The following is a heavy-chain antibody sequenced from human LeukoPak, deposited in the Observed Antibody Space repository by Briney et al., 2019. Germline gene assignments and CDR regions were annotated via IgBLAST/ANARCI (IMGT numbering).Heavy chain of an antibody. CDR2: ISGSGGST. Sequence: GGSLRLSCAASGFTFSSYATSWVRQAPGKGLEWVSAISGSGGSTYYADSVKGRFTISRDNSKNTLYLQMKSLRAEDTAVYYCANIKSGSYSGDYWGQGTLVTVSS. J-gene: IGHJ4*02. V-gene: IGHV3-23*01. D-gene: IGHD1-26*01. CDR3: ANIKSGSYSGDY. CDR1: GFTFSSYA.